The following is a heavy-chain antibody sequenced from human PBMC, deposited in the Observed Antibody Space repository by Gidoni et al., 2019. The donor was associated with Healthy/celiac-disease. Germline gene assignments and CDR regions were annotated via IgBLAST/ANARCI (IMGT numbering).Heavy chain of an antibody. CDR2: RKEDGSEK. J-gene: IGHJ2*01. Sequence: EVQLVESGGGLVQPGGSLRLSCAASGFTFRSYWMSWVRQAPGKGLEWVANRKEDGSEKYYVDSVKGRFTIARDNAKNSLYLQMNSLRAEDTAVYYCARDGVRWGSYTSDWYFDLWGRGTLVTVSS. D-gene: IGHD1-26*01. CDR1: GFTFRSYW. CDR3: ARDGVRWGSYTSDWYFDL. V-gene: IGHV3-7*01.